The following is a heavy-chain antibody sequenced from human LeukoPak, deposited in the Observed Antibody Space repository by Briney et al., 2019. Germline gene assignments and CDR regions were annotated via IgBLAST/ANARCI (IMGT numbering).Heavy chain of an antibody. J-gene: IGHJ3*02. CDR3: ASPPSDSSGFGAFDI. V-gene: IGHV3-48*03. CDR1: GFTFSSYE. D-gene: IGHD3-22*01. CDR2: ISSSGSTI. Sequence: GGSLRLSCAASGFTFSSYEMNWVRQAPGKGLECVSYISSSGSTIYYADSVKGRFTISRDNAKNSLYLQMNSLRAEDTAVYYCASPPSDSSGFGAFDIWGQGTMVTVSS.